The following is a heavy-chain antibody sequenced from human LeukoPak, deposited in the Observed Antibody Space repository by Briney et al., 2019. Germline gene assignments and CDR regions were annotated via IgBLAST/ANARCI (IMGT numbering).Heavy chain of an antibody. CDR1: GYTFTTYW. V-gene: IGHV5-51*01. J-gene: IGHJ4*02. D-gene: IGHD1-1*01. Sequence: LGESLKISCKGSGYTFTTYWIAWVRQMPGKGLEWMAIIYPGDSDTKYSPSFQGQISVSVDKSTSTAYLQWNSLQASDTAMYYCARRLTTEETFDYWGQGTLVIVSS. CDR3: ARRLTTEETFDY. CDR2: IYPGDSDT.